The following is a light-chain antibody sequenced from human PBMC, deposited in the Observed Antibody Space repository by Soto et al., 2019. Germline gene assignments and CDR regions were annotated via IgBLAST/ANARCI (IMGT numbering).Light chain of an antibody. CDR1: SSDVGGYKF. CDR2: EVN. Sequence: QSALTQPPSASGSPGQSVTISCTGTSSDVGGYKFVSWYQQHPGKAPKLIIYEVNQRPSGVPDRFSGSKSDNTASLAVSGLQAEDEADYYCSSYAGSNNLLFGGGTKVTV. CDR3: SSYAGSNNLL. V-gene: IGLV2-8*01. J-gene: IGLJ2*01.